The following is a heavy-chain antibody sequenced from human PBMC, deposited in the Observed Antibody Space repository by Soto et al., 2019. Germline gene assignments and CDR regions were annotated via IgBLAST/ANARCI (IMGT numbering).Heavy chain of an antibody. V-gene: IGHV4-61*01. Sequence: PSETLSLTCTVSGGSVSSGSYYWSWIRQPPGKGLEWIGYIYYSGSTNYNPSLKSRVTISVDTSKNQFSLKLSSVTAEDTAVYYCAKVIRDIVVVPAAISMIRPVDSVAQDAFDIWGQGTMVTVSS. CDR1: GGSVSSGSYY. J-gene: IGHJ3*02. D-gene: IGHD2-2*01. CDR2: IYYSGST. CDR3: AKVIRDIVVVPAAISMIRPVDSVAQDAFDI.